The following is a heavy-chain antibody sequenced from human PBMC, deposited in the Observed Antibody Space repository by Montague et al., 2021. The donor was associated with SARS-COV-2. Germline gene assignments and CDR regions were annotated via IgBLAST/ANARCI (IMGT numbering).Heavy chain of an antibody. CDR3: ARRGAPAGSCSSTSCPYYFDY. J-gene: IGHJ4*02. V-gene: IGHV5-10-1*01. CDR1: GYSFTSYW. Sequence: QSGAEVKKPGESLRISCKGSGYSFTSYWISWVRQMPGKGLEWMGRIDPSDSYTNYSPSFQGHVTISADKSVSTAYLQWSSLKASDTAMYYCARRGAPAGSCSSTSCPYYFDYWGQGTLVTVSS. CDR2: IDPSDSYT. D-gene: IGHD2-2*01.